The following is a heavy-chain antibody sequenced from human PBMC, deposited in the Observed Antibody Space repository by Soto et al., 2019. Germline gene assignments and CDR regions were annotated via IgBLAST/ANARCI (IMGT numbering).Heavy chain of an antibody. J-gene: IGHJ4*02. D-gene: IGHD1-1*01. CDR2: INPNSGGT. CDR1: GYTFTGYY. V-gene: IGHV1-2*04. CDR3: ARAWSGTVPKFDY. Sequence: GASVKVSCKASGYTFTGYYMHWVRQAPGQGLEWMGWINPNSGGTNYAQKFQGWVTMTRDTSISTAYMELSRLRSDDTAVYYCARAWSGTVPKFDYWGQGTVVTVSS.